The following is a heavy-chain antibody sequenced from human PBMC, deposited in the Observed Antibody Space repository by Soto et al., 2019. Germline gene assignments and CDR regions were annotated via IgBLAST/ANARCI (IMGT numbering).Heavy chain of an antibody. D-gene: IGHD5-18*01. Sequence: QVQLQESGPGLVKPSGTLSLTCAVSGGSISSSNWWSWVRQPPGKGLEWIGEIYHSGSTNYNPSLKSRVTISVDKSKNQFSLKLSSVTAADTAVYYCAGERLSYGSQPVYYFDYWGQGTLVTVSS. J-gene: IGHJ4*02. V-gene: IGHV4-4*02. CDR3: AGERLSYGSQPVYYFDY. CDR1: GGSISSSNW. CDR2: IYHSGST.